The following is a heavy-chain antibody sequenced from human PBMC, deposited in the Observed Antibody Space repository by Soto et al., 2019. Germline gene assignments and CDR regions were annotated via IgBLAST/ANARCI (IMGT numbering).Heavy chain of an antibody. CDR3: ARRRGFPYYYGMDV. CDR2: IYHSGST. Sequence: QLQLQESGSGLVKPSQTLSLTCAVSGGSISSGGYSWSWIRQRPGKGLEWIGYIYHSGSTYYNPSLKSRVTISVDRSKNQFSLKLSSVTAADTAVYYCARRRGFPYYYGMDVWGQGTTVTVSS. V-gene: IGHV4-30-2*01. J-gene: IGHJ6*02. CDR1: GGSISSGGYS. D-gene: IGHD5-12*01.